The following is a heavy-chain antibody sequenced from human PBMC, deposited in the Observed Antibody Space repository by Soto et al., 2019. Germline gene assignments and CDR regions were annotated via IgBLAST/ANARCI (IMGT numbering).Heavy chain of an antibody. J-gene: IGHJ4*02. V-gene: IGHV4-30-4*01. Sequence: SETLSLTCTVSGGSISSGDYYWSWIRQPPGKGLEWIGYIYYSGSTYYNPSLKSRVTISVDTYKNQFSLKLSSVTAADTDVYYCASEYTGKTDYWGQGTLVTVYS. CDR1: GGSISSGDYY. CDR3: ASEYTGKTDY. CDR2: IYYSGST. D-gene: IGHD1-20*01.